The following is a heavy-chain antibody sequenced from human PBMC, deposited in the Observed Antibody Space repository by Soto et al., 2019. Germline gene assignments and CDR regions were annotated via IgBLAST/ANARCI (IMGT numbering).Heavy chain of an antibody. D-gene: IGHD3-22*01. CDR2: INHGGST. CDR3: ARGPEYYYGGSGYVDY. V-gene: IGHV4-34*01. J-gene: IGHJ4*02. Sequence: LSLTCAVYGGSCSGYYWSWIRHPPGKGLEWIGEINHGGSTNYNPSLKSRVTMSLDTSKNQFSLKLTSVTAADTSVYYCARGPEYYYGGSGYVDYCGRRTLVTVCS. CDR1: GGSCSGYY.